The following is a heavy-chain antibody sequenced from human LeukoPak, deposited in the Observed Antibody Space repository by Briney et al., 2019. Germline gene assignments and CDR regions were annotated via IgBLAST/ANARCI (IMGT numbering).Heavy chain of an antibody. CDR3: ARDFSYGSGFDY. J-gene: IGHJ4*02. D-gene: IGHD5-18*01. CDR1: GFSISSYA. V-gene: IGHV3-64*01. CDR2: ISNGGGI. Sequence: GGSLRLSCAASGFSISSYALHWVRQAPGKGLQYVSGISNGGGIDYANSVKGRFTTSRDNSKNTLYLQMGSLRPEDMAVYYCARDFSYGSGFDYWGQGILVTVSS.